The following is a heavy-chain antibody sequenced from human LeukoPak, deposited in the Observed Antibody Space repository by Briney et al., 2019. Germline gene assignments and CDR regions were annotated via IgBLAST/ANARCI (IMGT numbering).Heavy chain of an antibody. V-gene: IGHV3-30*02. Sequence: GGSLRLSCAASGFTFSSYGMHWVRQAPGKGLEWVAFIRYDGSNKYYADSVKGRFTISRDNSKNTLYLQMNSLRAEDTAVYYWAKETAYQYSFDYGGQEPLVTVPS. CDR3: AKETAYQYSFDY. J-gene: IGHJ4*02. CDR2: IRYDGSNK. D-gene: IGHD2-2*01. CDR1: GFTFSSYG.